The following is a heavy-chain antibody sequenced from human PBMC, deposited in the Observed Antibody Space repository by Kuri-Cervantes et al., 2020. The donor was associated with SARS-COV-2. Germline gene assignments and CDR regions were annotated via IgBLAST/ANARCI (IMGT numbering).Heavy chain of an antibody. V-gene: IGHV1-8*03. CDR3: ARGPTFXYYYYMDV. CDR2: MNPNSGNT. CDR1: GYTFTSYD. Sequence: ASVKVSCKASGYTFTSYDINWVRQATGQGLEWMGWMNPNSGNTGYAQKFQGRVTITRNTSISTAYMELSSLRSEDTAVYYCARGPTFXYYYYMDVWGKGTTVTVSS. J-gene: IGHJ6*03.